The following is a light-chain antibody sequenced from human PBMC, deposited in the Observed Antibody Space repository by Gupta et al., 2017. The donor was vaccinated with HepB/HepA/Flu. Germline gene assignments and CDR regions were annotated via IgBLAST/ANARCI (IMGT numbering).Light chain of an antibody. CDR1: QDISSC. J-gene: IGKJ1*01. CDR2: TAS. CDR3: QQGNSFPWT. Sequence: DIQMTQSPSSVSASVGDRVTITCRASQDISSCLGWYQQKPGRAPNLLIYTASSLQSGVPSRFSGSGSGTDFTLTISSLQPEDFATYYCQQGNSFPWTFGQGTKVEVK. V-gene: IGKV1-12*01.